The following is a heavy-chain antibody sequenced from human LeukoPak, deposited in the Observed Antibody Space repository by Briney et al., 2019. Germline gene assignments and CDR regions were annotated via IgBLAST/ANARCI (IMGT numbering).Heavy chain of an antibody. CDR3: ARGTPTTRDFDS. CDR2: ISSSSSYI. Sequence: GGSLRLSCTTSGFTFGDYALSWVRQAPGKGLEWVSSISSSSSYIYYADSLKGRFTISRDNAKNSLYLQMNSLRAEDTAVYYCARGTPTTRDFDSWGQGTLVTVSS. D-gene: IGHD4-11*01. J-gene: IGHJ4*02. V-gene: IGHV3-21*06. CDR1: GFTFGDYA.